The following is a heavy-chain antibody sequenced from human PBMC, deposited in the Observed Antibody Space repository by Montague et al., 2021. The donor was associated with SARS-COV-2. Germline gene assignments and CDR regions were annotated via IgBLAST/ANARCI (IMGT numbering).Heavy chain of an antibody. J-gene: IGHJ5*01. CDR3: AREGGTKSSHWWGAFDS. V-gene: IGHV4-59*01. CDR2: IFYSGST. D-gene: IGHD2-15*01. Sequence: SETRSLTCTVSGDSMSGYYWSWVRQAPGTGLEWIGYIFYSGSTSYNPSLNSRVTISIDTSKKQFSLKLTSVTAADTAVYFCAREGGTKSSHWWGAFDSWGHGTLVTVSS. CDR1: GDSMSGYY.